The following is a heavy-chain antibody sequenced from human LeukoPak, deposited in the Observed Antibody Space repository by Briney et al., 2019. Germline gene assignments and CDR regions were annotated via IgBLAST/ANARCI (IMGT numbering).Heavy chain of an antibody. D-gene: IGHD4-23*01. J-gene: IGHJ4*02. CDR3: ARGSYGGQH. Sequence: SETLSLTCTVSGGSISSYYWSWIRQPPGKGLEWIGYIYYSGRTKYNPSLKSRVTISVDTSKNQFSLKLSSVTAADTAVYYCARGSYGGQHWGQGTLVTVSS. CDR2: IYYSGRT. V-gene: IGHV4-59*01. CDR1: GGSISSYY.